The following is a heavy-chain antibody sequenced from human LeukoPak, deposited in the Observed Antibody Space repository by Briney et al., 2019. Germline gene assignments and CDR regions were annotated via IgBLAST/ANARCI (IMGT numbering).Heavy chain of an antibody. J-gene: IGHJ4*02. CDR3: ARARGVYYYDSSGYRY. CDR1: GYSISSGYY. V-gene: IGHV4-38-2*02. D-gene: IGHD3-22*01. CDR2: INHSGST. Sequence: SETLSLTCTVSGYSISSGYYWSWIRQPPGKGLEWIGEINHSGSTNYNPSLKSRVTISVDTSKNQFSLKLSSVTAADTAVYYCARARGVYYYDSSGYRYWSQGTLVTVSS.